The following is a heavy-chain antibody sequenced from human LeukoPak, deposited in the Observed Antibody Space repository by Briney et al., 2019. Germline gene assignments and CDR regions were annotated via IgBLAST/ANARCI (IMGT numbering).Heavy chain of an antibody. CDR2: VSGSGGSA. CDR1: GFTFSSYA. V-gene: IGHV3-23*01. D-gene: IGHD1-26*01. CDR3: ARGLVGPSDDAFDV. Sequence: GGSLRLSCAASGFTFSSYAMSWVRLAPGKGLEWVSGVSGSGGSAYYADSVKGRFTISRDISKNTLFLEMNSLRVEDTAVYYCARGLVGPSDDAFDVWGQGTVVTVSS. J-gene: IGHJ3*01.